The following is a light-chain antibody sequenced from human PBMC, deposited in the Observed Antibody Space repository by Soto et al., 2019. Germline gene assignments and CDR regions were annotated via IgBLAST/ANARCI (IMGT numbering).Light chain of an antibody. CDR1: QSFATN. V-gene: IGKV3-15*01. J-gene: IGKJ1*01. Sequence: EAVLTQSPATLSVSPGERVTLSCRASQSFATNLAWYQQRPGQAPRLLIYGASKRAIGLPTRFSGSGSGTEFTLTITSLQSEDFAVYYCQQYNNWPQTFGHGTKVDI. CDR3: QQYNNWPQT. CDR2: GAS.